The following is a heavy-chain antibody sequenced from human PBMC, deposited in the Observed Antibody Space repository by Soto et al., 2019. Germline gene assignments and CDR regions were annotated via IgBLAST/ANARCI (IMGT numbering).Heavy chain of an antibody. J-gene: IGHJ4*02. CDR2: IYYSGST. V-gene: IGHV4-59*08. CDR3: ARHNALYGSGSYSSNFDY. Sequence: LSLTCTVSGGSISHYYWSWIRQPPGRGLEWIGYIYYSGSTQYNPSLKSRGTISIDTSKNQFSLKLSFVTAADTAVYYCARHNALYGSGSYSSNFDYWGQGTLVTVSS. CDR1: GGSISHYY. D-gene: IGHD3-10*01.